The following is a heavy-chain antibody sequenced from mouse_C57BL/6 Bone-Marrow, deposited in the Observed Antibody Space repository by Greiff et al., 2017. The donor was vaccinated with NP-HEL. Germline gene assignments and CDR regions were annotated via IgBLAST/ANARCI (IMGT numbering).Heavy chain of an antibody. V-gene: IGHV1-26*01. J-gene: IGHJ3*01. CDR1: GYTFTDYY. CDR3: ARTASYRGSFAY. D-gene: IGHD2-12*01. CDR2: INPNNGGT. Sequence: EVQLQQSGPELVKPGASVKISCKASGYTFTDYYMNWVKQSHGKSLEWIGDINPNNGGTSYNQKFKGKATLTVDKSSSTAYMELRSLTSEDSAVYYGARTASYRGSFAYWGQGTLVTVSA.